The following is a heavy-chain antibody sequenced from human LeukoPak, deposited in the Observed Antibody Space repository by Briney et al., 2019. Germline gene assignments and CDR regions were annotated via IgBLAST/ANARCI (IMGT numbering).Heavy chain of an antibody. J-gene: IGHJ5*02. D-gene: IGHD3-16*01. CDR3: ARDKRGGWGDLYVGFDP. Sequence: ATVKVSCKASGYTFTSYGISWVRQAPGQGLEWMGWISAYNGNTNYAQKLQGRVTMTTDTSTSTAYMELRSLRSDDTAVYYCARDKRGGWGDLYVGFDPWGQGTRVTVPS. CDR1: GYTFTSYG. CDR2: ISAYNGNT. V-gene: IGHV1-18*01.